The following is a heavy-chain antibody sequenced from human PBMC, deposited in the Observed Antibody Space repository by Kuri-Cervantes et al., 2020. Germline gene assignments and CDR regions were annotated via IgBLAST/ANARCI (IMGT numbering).Heavy chain of an antibody. CDR1: GFTFSSYA. CDR2: ISGSGGST. Sequence: GESLKISCAASGFTFSSYAMSWVRQAPGKGLEWVSAISGSGGSTYYADSVKGRFTISRDNSKNTLYLQMNSLRAEDTAVYYCARGLVGSSWYDYFDYWGQGTLVTDSS. CDR3: ARGLVGSSWYDYFDY. V-gene: IGHV3-23*01. J-gene: IGHJ4*02. D-gene: IGHD6-13*01.